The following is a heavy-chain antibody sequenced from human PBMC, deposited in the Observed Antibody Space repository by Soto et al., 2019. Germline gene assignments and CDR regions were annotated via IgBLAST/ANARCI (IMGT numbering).Heavy chain of an antibody. CDR3: ARASYYTPYYYMDV. J-gene: IGHJ6*03. CDR2: IYYSGST. D-gene: IGHD3-3*01. Sequence: SETLSLTCTVSGGSISSYYWSWIRQPPGKGLEWIGYIYYSGSTNYNPSLKSRVTISVDTSKNQFSLKLSSVTAADTAVYYCARASYYTPYYYMDVWGKGTTVAVSS. V-gene: IGHV4-59*01. CDR1: GGSISSYY.